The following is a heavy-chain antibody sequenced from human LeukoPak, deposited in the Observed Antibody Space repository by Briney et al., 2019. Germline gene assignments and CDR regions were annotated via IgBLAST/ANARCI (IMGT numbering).Heavy chain of an antibody. Sequence: GGSLRLSCAASGFTFSSYAMYWVRQAPGKGLEWVAVISYDGSNKYYADSVKGRFTISRDNSKNTLYLQMNSLRAEDTAVNYCAKAPLPDGFGEFDYWGQGTLVTVSS. V-gene: IGHV3-30-3*01. D-gene: IGHD3-10*01. CDR3: AKAPLPDGFGEFDY. CDR2: ISYDGSNK. J-gene: IGHJ4*02. CDR1: GFTFSSYA.